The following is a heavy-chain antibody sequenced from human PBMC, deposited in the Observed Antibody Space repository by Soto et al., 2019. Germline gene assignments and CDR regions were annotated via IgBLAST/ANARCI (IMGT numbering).Heavy chain of an antibody. CDR3: ARRVEMGTILEY. V-gene: IGHV1-69*13. D-gene: IGHD1-1*01. CDR1: GGTFSSYA. J-gene: IGHJ4*02. Sequence: SVKVSCKASGGTFSSYAISWVRQAPGQGLEWMGGIIPIFGTANYAQKFQGRVTITADESTSTAYMELSSLRSEDTAVYYCARRVEMGTILEYWGQGTLVTVSS. CDR2: IIPIFGTA.